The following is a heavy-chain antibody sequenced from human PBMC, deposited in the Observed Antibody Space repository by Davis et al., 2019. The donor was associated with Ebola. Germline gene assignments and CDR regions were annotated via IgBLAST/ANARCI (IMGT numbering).Heavy chain of an antibody. J-gene: IGHJ6*02. CDR2: IKEDGSEK. CDR1: GFTLSSHW. D-gene: IGHD5-18*01. CDR3: ARHIPQDDTGMAFYDFGMDV. Sequence: PGGSLRLSCAASGFTLSSHWMSWVRQAPGKGLEWVANIKEDGSEKYYVDSVKGRFTISRDNAKNSLVLQMNSLSAEDTAVYYCARHIPQDDTGMAFYDFGMDVWGQGTTVTVSS. V-gene: IGHV3-7*03.